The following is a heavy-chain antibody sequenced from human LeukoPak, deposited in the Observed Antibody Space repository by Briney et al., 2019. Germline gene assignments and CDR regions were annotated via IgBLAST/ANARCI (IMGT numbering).Heavy chain of an antibody. V-gene: IGHV3-48*03. CDR3: AGGRGWNDY. CDR2: ISSSGSAI. J-gene: IGHJ4*02. Sequence: GGSLRLSCAASRFTFSNYEMNWVCQAPGKGLEWVSYISSSGSAIYYADSVKGRFTISRDNAKNSLYLQMSSLRAEDTAVYYCAGGRGWNDYWGQGTLVTVSS. CDR1: RFTFSNYE. D-gene: IGHD6-19*01.